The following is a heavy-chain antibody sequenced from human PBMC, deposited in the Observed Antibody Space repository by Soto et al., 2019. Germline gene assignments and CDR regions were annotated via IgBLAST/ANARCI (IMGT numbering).Heavy chain of an antibody. V-gene: IGHV4-31*03. J-gene: IGHJ3*02. CDR3: AREKEDDSGDYNAFDS. D-gene: IGHD4-17*01. CDR2: IYYSGTK. Sequence: QVQLQESGPGLVKPSQTLSLTCTVSGDSINNGDCYWSWLRQLPGKGLEWIGYIYYSGTKYYHPSLKSRVSMSVDTSKNQFSLKLTSVTAADTAVYYCAREKEDDSGDYNAFDSWGQGTVVTVSS. CDR1: GDSINNGDCY.